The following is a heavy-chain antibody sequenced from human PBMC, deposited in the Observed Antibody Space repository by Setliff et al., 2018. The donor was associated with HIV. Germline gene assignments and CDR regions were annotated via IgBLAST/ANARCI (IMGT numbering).Heavy chain of an antibody. CDR2: VSGSGTAT. Sequence: GGSLRLSCGASGFTFSSFAMNWVRHAPGKGLEWVSAVSGSGTATEYADSVRGRFTISRDNSKNALYLEMNNLRAEDTAIYYCAKGLDYVDSSGYSYFRLWGQGTQVTVSS. J-gene: IGHJ4*02. CDR1: GFTFSSFA. V-gene: IGHV3-23*01. D-gene: IGHD3-22*01. CDR3: AKGLDYVDSSGYSYFRL.